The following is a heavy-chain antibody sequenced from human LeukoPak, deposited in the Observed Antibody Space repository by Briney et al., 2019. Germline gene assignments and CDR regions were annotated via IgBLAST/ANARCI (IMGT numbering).Heavy chain of an antibody. CDR1: GGSISSGGYY. Sequence: SETLSLTCTVSGGSISSGGYYWSWIRQPPGKGLEWIGYIYHSGSTYYNPSLKSRVTISVDRSKNQFSLKLSSVTAADTAVYYCARDSSSSHYYYYYMDVWGKGTTVTVSS. J-gene: IGHJ6*03. CDR3: ARDSSSSHYYYYYMDV. V-gene: IGHV4-30-2*01. D-gene: IGHD6-6*01. CDR2: IYHSGST.